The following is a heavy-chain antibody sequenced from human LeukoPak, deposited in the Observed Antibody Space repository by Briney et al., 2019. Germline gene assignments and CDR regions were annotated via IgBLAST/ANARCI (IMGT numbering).Heavy chain of an antibody. CDR2: ISSSSSTI. V-gene: IGHV3-48*01. CDR3: ASHLAYLDY. CDR1: GFSFSIYS. J-gene: IGHJ4*02. Sequence: GSLRLSCTASGFSFSIYSMNWVRQAPGKGLEWVSYISSSSSTIYYADSVKGRFTISRDNSKNTLYLQMNSLRAEDTAVYYCASHLAYLDYWGQGTLVTVSS. D-gene: IGHD3-3*02.